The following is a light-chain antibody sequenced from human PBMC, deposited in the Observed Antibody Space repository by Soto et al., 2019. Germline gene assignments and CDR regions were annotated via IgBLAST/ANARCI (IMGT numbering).Light chain of an antibody. CDR1: QNINSW. V-gene: IGKV1-5*03. CDR3: QQYNSYPWT. J-gene: IGKJ1*01. CDR2: KAS. Sequence: DIQMTQSPSALSASVGDRVTITCRASQNINSWLAWYQQKPGKAPKVLIYKASRLESGVPSRFSGSGSGTEFTLTISSLQPDDFATYYCQQYNSYPWTFGQGTKVEVK.